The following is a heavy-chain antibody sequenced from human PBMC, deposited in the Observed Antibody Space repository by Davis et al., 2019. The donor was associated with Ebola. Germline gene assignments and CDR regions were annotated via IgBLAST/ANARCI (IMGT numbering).Heavy chain of an antibody. J-gene: IGHJ4*02. CDR3: AKDQSTIFGVVIMSEGIDY. CDR2: ISVSGGST. D-gene: IGHD3-3*01. CDR1: GFTFSSYA. Sequence: PGGSLRLSCAASGFTFSSYAMSWVRQAPGKGLEWVSAISVSGGSTYYADSVKGRFTISRDNSKNTLYLQMNSLRAEDTAVYYCAKDQSTIFGVVIMSEGIDYWGQGTLVTVSS. V-gene: IGHV3-23*01.